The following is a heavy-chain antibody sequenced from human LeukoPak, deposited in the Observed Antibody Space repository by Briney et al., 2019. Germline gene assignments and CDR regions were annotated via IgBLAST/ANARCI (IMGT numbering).Heavy chain of an antibody. Sequence: PGGSLRLSCAASGFTFSSYSMNWVRQAPGKGLEWVSSISSSSSYIYYADSVKGRFTISRDNAKNSLYLQMNSLRAEDTAVYYCARGQDLLWFGELWGGFDYWGQGTLVTVSS. V-gene: IGHV3-21*01. CDR1: GFTFSSYS. J-gene: IGHJ4*02. CDR3: ARGQDLLWFGELWGGFDY. D-gene: IGHD3-10*01. CDR2: ISSSSSYI.